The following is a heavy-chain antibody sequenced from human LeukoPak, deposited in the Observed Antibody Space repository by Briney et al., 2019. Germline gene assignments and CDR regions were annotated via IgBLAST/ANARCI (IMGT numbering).Heavy chain of an antibody. CDR1: GFTFSSYW. J-gene: IGHJ6*02. D-gene: IGHD3-16*01. V-gene: IGHV3-7*03. Sequence: GGYLRLSCAASGFTFSSYWMNWARQAPGKGLEWMASINHNGNVNYYVDSVKGRFTIPRDNAKNSLYLQISNLRAEDTAVYFWAGGGGLDVWGQGATVTVSS. CDR2: INHNGNVN. CDR3: AGGGGLDV.